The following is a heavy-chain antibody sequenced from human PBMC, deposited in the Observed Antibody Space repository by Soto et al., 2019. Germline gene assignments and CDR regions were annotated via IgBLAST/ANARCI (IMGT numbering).Heavy chain of an antibody. V-gene: IGHV3-53*02. Sequence: QLVETGGGLIQPGTSLTLSCAASGFSVSRNYMTWVRQAPGKGLEWVSFVYSGGATFYADSVKGRFFLSRDDYQNTMYLQMNNLRAEDPAVYYCARVPGRIWGRGTLVTVAS. CDR2: VYSGGAT. CDR3: ARVPGRI. D-gene: IGHD3-10*01. J-gene: IGHJ4*02. CDR1: GFSVSRNY.